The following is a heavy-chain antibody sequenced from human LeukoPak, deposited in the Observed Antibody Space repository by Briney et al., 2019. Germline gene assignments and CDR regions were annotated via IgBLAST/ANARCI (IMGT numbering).Heavy chain of an antibody. J-gene: IGHJ4*02. CDR2: IIPILGIA. CDR3: ARVGRGKNYYFDY. Sequence: ASVKVSCKASGGTFSSYTISWVRQAPGQGLEWMGRIIPILGIANYAQKFQGRVTITADKSTSTAYMELSSLRSEDTAVYYCARVGRGKNYYFDYWGQGTLVTLSS. V-gene: IGHV1-69*02. CDR1: GGTFSSYT. D-gene: IGHD1-7*01.